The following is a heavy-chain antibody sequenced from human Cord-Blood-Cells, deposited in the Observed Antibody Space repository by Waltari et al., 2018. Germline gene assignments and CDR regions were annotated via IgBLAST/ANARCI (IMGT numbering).Heavy chain of an antibody. CDR1: GSPVSSYA. Sequence: EVQLVESGGGLVQPGGALRISGAAPGSPVSSYAMCWVRQAPGKGLEWVSAISGSGGSTYYADSVKDRFTISRDNSKNTLYLQMNSLRAEDTAVYYCARREYSSSYFDYCGQGTLVTVSS. CDR2: ISGSGGST. D-gene: IGHD6-6*01. V-gene: IGHV3-23*04. CDR3: ARREYSSSYFDY. J-gene: IGHJ4*02.